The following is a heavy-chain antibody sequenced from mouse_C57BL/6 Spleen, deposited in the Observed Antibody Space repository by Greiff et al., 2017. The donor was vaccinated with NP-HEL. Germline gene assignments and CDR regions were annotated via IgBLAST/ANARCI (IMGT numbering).Heavy chain of an antibody. CDR3: ARTLYYFDY. J-gene: IGHJ2*01. CDR2: IHPNSGST. Sequence: VQLQQSGAELVKPGASVKLSCKASGYTFTEYTIHWVKQRSGQGLEWIGMIHPNSGSTNYNEKFKSKATLTVDKSSSTAYMQLSSLTSEDSAVYYCARTLYYFDYWGQGTTLTVSS. V-gene: IGHV1-64*01. CDR1: GYTFTEYT.